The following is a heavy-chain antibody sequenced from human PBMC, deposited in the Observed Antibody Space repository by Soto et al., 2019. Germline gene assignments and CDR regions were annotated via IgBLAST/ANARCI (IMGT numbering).Heavy chain of an antibody. CDR2: IKSKTDGGTT. V-gene: IGHV3-15*07. Sequence: PGGSLRLSCAASGFTFSNAWMNWVRQAPGKGLEWVGRIKSKTDGGTTDYAAPVKGRFTIPRDDSKNTLYLQMNSLKTEDTAVYYCTTVTVRSTYYYYSSGYLSPDYWGQGTLVTVSS. CDR1: GFTFSNAW. CDR3: TTVTVRSTYYYYSSGYLSPDY. J-gene: IGHJ4*02. D-gene: IGHD3-22*01.